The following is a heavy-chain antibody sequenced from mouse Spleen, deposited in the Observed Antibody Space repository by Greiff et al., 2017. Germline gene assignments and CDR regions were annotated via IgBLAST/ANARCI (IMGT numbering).Heavy chain of an antibody. CDR1: GYTFTDYN. Sequence: VQLQQSGPELVKPGASVKIPCKASGYTFTDYNMDWVKQSHGKSLEWIGDINPNNGGTIYNQKFKGKATLTVDKSSSTAYMELRSLTSEDTAVYYCATTYYGTHYYAMDYWGQGTSVTVSS. J-gene: IGHJ4*01. D-gene: IGHD2-10*01. CDR2: INPNNGGT. CDR3: ATTYYGTHYYAMDY. V-gene: IGHV1-18*01.